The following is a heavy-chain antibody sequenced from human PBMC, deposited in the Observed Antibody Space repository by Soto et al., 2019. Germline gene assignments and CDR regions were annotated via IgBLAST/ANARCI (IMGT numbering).Heavy chain of an antibody. CDR1: GGSISSYY. Sequence: SETLSLTCTVSGGSISSYYWSWIRQPPGKGLEWIGYIYYSGSTNYNPSLKSRVTISVDTSKNQFSLKLSSVTAADTAVYYCARGPHCSGGSCYEGFSPWGQGTLVTV. V-gene: IGHV4-59*01. CDR2: IYYSGST. CDR3: ARGPHCSGGSCYEGFSP. D-gene: IGHD2-15*01. J-gene: IGHJ5*02.